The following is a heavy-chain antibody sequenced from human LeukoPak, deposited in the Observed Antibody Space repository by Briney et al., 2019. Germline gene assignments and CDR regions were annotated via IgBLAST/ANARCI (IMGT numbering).Heavy chain of an antibody. CDR2: ISSSGGTI. CDR3: AREIAAVYYYYYGMDV. CDR1: GFTFSSYE. J-gene: IGHJ6*04. V-gene: IGHV3-48*03. D-gene: IGHD6-13*01. Sequence: GGSLRLSRAASGFTFSSYEMSWVRQAPGKGLEWVSYISSSGGTIYYADSVKGRFTISRDNAKNSLYLQMNSLRAEDTAVYYCAREIAAVYYYYYGMDVWGKGTTVTVSS.